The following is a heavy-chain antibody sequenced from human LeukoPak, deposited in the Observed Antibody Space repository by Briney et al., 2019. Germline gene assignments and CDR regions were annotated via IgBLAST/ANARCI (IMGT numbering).Heavy chain of an antibody. CDR2: IIPIFGTA. CDR1: GGTFSSYA. V-gene: IGHV1-69*01. Sequence: GSSVKVSCKASGGTFSSYAISWVRQAPGQGLEWMGGIIPIFGTANYAQKFQGRVTITADESTSTAYMELSSLRSEDTAVYYCARGATGGDPRHFDYWGQGTLVTVSS. CDR3: ARGATGGDPRHFDY. J-gene: IGHJ4*02. D-gene: IGHD2-21*02.